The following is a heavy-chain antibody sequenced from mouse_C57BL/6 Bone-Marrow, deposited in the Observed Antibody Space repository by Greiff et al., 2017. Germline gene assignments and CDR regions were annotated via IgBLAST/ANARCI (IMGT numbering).Heavy chain of an antibody. CDR2: IDPENGDT. Sequence: VTLKESGAELVRPGASVKLSCTASGFNIKDDYMHWVKQRPEQGLEWIGWIDPENGDTESASKFQGKATITADTSSNTADLQLSSLTSEDTAVYYCTSLIYYDYGLFAYWGQGTLVTVSA. D-gene: IGHD2-4*01. CDR1: GFNIKDDY. V-gene: IGHV14-4*01. CDR3: TSLIYYDYGLFAY. J-gene: IGHJ3*01.